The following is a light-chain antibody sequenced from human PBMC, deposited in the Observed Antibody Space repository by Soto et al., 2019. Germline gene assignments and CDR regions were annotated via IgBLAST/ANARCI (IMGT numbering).Light chain of an antibody. Sequence: DIRMTQSPSSLSAFVGDRVTITCRASQGISNYLAWYQQKPGRVPKLLIYAASTLQSGVPSRFSGSGSGTDFTLTISSLQPEDVATYYCQRFNSDPPTFGQGTKVDIK. J-gene: IGKJ1*01. CDR2: AAS. V-gene: IGKV1-27*01. CDR3: QRFNSDPPT. CDR1: QGISNY.